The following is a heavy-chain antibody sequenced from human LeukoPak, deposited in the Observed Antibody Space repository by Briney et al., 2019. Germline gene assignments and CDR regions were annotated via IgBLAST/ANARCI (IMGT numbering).Heavy chain of an antibody. D-gene: IGHD3-10*01. CDR1: RFTFSTSW. V-gene: IGHV3-7*01. J-gene: IGHJ6*04. CDR2: INQDGSAG. CDR3: ARSFYYGSGSYEVGMDV. Sequence: PGGSLRLSCAASRFTFSTSWMNWVRQAPGKGLEWVANINQDGSAGYYVDSVKGRFTISRDNAKNSLYLQMNSLRAEDTAVYYCARSFYYGSGSYEVGMDVWGKGTTVTISS.